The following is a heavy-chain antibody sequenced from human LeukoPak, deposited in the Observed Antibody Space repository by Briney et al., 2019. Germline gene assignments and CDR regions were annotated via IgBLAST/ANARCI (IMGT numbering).Heavy chain of an antibody. Sequence: GGSLRLSCAASGFTFSDYGMNWVRQAPGKGLEWVSYISTSGDAIYYADSVQGRFTISRDNAKNSLYLQMNSLSAEDTAIYYCATCDRFDPWGQGTLVTVSS. V-gene: IGHV3-48*04. J-gene: IGHJ5*02. CDR2: ISTSGDAI. CDR1: GFTFSDYG. CDR3: ATCDRFDP.